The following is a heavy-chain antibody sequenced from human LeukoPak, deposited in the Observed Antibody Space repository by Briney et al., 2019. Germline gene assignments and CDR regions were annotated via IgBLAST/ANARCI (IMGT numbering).Heavy chain of an antibody. Sequence: GGSLTLSCAPSGFTFTDYSMNWVRQAPGKGLEWVAHISTVSTYAHYTDSVKGRFTISRDNRKNLLYLQMSSLGAEDTAVYYCARDGSGFYHYYYMDVWGKGTTVTVSS. CDR2: ISTVSTYA. CDR1: GFTFTDYS. V-gene: IGHV3-21*01. J-gene: IGHJ6*03. CDR3: ARDGSGFYHYYYMDV. D-gene: IGHD6-25*01.